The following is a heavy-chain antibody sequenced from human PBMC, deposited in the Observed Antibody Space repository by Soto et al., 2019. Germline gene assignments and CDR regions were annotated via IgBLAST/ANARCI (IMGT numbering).Heavy chain of an antibody. J-gene: IGHJ6*02. Sequence: VQLVESGGGEVQPGRSLRLSCAASGFKYTDFALHWVRQAPGKGLEWVAIISYDGSDKYYADSVKGRFVISRDNPNNTLYLEMNSLRPEDTAVYFCARRAWDSYYAIDVWGQGTKVTVFS. CDR2: ISYDGSDK. CDR1: GFKYTDFA. CDR3: ARRAWDSYYAIDV. D-gene: IGHD3-22*01. V-gene: IGHV3-30*09.